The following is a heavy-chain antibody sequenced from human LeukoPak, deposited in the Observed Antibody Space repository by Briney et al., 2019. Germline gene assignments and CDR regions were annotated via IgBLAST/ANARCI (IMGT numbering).Heavy chain of an antibody. Sequence: ASVKVSCKASGYTFTNYYIHWVRQAPGQGLEWMGWINPNSGGTNYAQKLQGRVTMTTDTPTSTAYMELRSLRSDDTAIYYCARTPGFTYVDDWGQGTLVTVSS. D-gene: IGHD5-18*01. CDR3: ARTPGFTYVDD. CDR1: GYTFTNYY. CDR2: INPNSGGT. J-gene: IGHJ4*02. V-gene: IGHV1-2*02.